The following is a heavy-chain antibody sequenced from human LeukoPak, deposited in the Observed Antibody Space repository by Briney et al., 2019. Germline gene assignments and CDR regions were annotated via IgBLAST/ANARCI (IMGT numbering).Heavy chain of an antibody. CDR2: ISYDGSNK. J-gene: IGHJ4*02. D-gene: IGHD1-26*01. V-gene: IGHV3-30-3*01. CDR1: GFTFSSYA. CDR3: AREADSGSFCFDY. Sequence: PGRSLRLSCAASGFTFSSYAMHWVRQAPGKGLEWVAVISYDGSNKYYADSVKGRFTISRDNSKNTLYLQMNSLRAEDTAVYYCAREADSGSFCFDYWGQGTLVTVSS.